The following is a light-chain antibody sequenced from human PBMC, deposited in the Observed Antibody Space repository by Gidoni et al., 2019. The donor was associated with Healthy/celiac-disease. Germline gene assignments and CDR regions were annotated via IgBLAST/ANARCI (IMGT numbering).Light chain of an antibody. Sequence: DIVMTQSPDSLAVSLGERATINCKSSQSVLYSSNNKNYLAWYQQKTGQPPKLLIYWASTRESGVPDRFSGSGSGTDFTLTISSLQAEDVAVYYCQQYYSTPWTFXQXTKVEIK. V-gene: IGKV4-1*01. CDR2: WAS. CDR3: QQYYSTPWT. CDR1: QSVLYSSNNKNY. J-gene: IGKJ1*01.